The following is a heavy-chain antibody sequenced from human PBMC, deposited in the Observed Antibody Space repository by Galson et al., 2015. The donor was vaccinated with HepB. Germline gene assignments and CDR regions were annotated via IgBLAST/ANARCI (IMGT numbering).Heavy chain of an antibody. J-gene: IGHJ6*02. V-gene: IGHV1-46*04. D-gene: IGHD3-22*01. Sequence: VTVSCMASGYTFTSHYMHWVRQAPGQGLEWMGIINPSGGSTSYAPKLQGRGTMTRDTSTSTVYIELRSLRSEDTAVYYCARQLSYDSSGNMEDYYYYYGMDAWGQGTTVTVSS. CDR1: GYTFTSHY. CDR3: ARQLSYDSSGNMEDYYYYYGMDA. CDR2: INPSGGST.